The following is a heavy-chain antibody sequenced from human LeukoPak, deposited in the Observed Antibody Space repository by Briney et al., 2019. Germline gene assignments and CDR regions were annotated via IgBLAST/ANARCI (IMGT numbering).Heavy chain of an antibody. CDR2: IIPIFGTA. Sequence: ASVKVSCKASGGTFSSYAISWVRQAPGQELEWMGGIIPIFGTANYAQKFQGRVTITTDESTSTAYMELSSLRSEDTAVYYCASSPPSSSSHYYYYMDVWGKGTTVTVS. D-gene: IGHD6-6*01. J-gene: IGHJ6*03. CDR1: GGTFSSYA. V-gene: IGHV1-69*05. CDR3: ASSPPSSSSHYYYYMDV.